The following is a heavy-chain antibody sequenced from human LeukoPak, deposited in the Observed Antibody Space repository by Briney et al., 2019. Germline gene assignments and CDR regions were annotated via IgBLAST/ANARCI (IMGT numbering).Heavy chain of an antibody. CDR1: GFTVSSNY. D-gene: IGHD4-17*01. Sequence: PGGSLRLSCAASGFTVSSNYMSWVRQAPGKGLEWVSVIYSGGSTYYADSVKGRFTISRDNSKNTLYLQMNSLRAEDTAVYYCAIVDYGDYGFDYWGQGTLVTVSS. V-gene: IGHV3-66*01. CDR2: IYSGGST. CDR3: AIVDYGDYGFDY. J-gene: IGHJ4*02.